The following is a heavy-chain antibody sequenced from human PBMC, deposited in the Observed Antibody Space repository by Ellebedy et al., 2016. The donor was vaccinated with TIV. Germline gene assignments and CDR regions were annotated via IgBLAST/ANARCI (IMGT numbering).Heavy chain of an antibody. CDR1: GFTFSNAW. CDR2: IKSKTDGGTT. CDR3: NTVGVPVWNDVDY. Sequence: GGSLRLSCAASGFTFSNAWMSRVRQAPGKGLEWIGRIKSKTDGGTTDYAAPVKGRFTISRDDSKNTLYLQMNSLKTEDTAVYYCNTVGVPVWNDVDYWGQGTLVTVSS. D-gene: IGHD1-1*01. J-gene: IGHJ4*02. V-gene: IGHV3-15*01.